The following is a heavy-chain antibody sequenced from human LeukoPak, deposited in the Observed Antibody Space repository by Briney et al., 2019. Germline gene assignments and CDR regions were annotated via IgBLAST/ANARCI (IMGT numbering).Heavy chain of an antibody. CDR2: IIGDGTST. Sequence: GGSLRLSCAASGFTFSTYWMHWARQAPGKGLVWVSRIIGDGTSTDYADSVKGRFIISRDNAKNTVYLQMNSLRAEDTAVYYCAKDQYRDYFRGADYWGQGTLVTVSS. D-gene: IGHD2/OR15-2a*01. J-gene: IGHJ4*02. V-gene: IGHV3-74*01. CDR1: GFTFSTYW. CDR3: AKDQYRDYFRGADY.